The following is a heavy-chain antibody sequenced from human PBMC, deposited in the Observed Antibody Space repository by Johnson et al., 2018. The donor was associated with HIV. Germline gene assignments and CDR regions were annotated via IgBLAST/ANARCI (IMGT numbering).Heavy chain of an antibody. CDR3: ARSLAAAGLYDAFDI. Sequence: QVQLVESGGGVVQPGRSLRLSCAASGFTFSSYAMHWVRQAPGKGLEWVAVISYDGSNKYYADSVKGRFTISRDNSKNTLYLQMNSLTAEDTAVYYCARSLAAAGLYDAFDIWGQGTMVTVSS. J-gene: IGHJ3*02. V-gene: IGHV3-30*04. D-gene: IGHD6-13*01. CDR2: ISYDGSNK. CDR1: GFTFSSYA.